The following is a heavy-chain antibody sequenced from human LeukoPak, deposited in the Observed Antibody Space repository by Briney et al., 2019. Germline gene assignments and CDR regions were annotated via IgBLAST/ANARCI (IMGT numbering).Heavy chain of an antibody. V-gene: IGHV6-1*01. J-gene: IGHJ4*02. Sequence: RSQTLSLTCAISGDSFSSNSAAWNWVRQSPSRGLEWLGRTYYRSKWYTDYAESVKSRITINPDTSKNQFSLQVNSVTPEDTAVYYCARGSSRIYYYDSSGYSHAFDYWGQGILVTVSS. CDR1: GDSFSSNSAA. CDR2: TYYRSKWYT. CDR3: ARGSSRIYYYDSSGYSHAFDY. D-gene: IGHD3-22*01.